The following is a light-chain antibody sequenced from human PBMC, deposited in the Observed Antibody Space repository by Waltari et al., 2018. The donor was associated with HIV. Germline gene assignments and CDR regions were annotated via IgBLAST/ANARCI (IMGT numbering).Light chain of an antibody. CDR3: QAWDSSTVV. V-gene: IGLV3-1*01. Sequence: SYEVTQPPSVSVSPGQTASITCSGDKLGDKYTCWYQQKPGQSPMLVIYQTTKRPSGIPERFSGSSSGNTATLTIRGTQTMDEADYYCQAWDSSTVVFGGGTKLTV. CDR1: KLGDKY. J-gene: IGLJ2*01. CDR2: QTT.